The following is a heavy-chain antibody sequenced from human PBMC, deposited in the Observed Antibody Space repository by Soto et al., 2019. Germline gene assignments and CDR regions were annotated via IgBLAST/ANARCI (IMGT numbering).Heavy chain of an antibody. CDR1: GFTFSSYG. CDR2: IWYDGSYK. Sequence: QVQLVESGGGVVQPGRSLRLSCAASGFTFSSYGMHWVRQAPGKGLEWVAVIWYDGSYKYYADSVKGRFTISRDNSKNTLYLQMNSLRAEDTAVYFCARYGDSARPDTAGSYTFYYSGMDVWGQGTTVTVSS. D-gene: IGHD5-18*01. J-gene: IGHJ6*02. CDR3: ARYGDSARPDTAGSYTFYYSGMDV. V-gene: IGHV3-33*01.